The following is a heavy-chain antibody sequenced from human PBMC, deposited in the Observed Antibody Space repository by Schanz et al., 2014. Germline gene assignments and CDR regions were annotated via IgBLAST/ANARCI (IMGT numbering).Heavy chain of an antibody. CDR1: GFTFSSYS. D-gene: IGHD3-9*01. CDR2: IGTSGGT. CDR3: AKAADWPVTRFDP. Sequence: EVQLLESGGGLVQPGGSLRLSCAASGFTFSSYSMNWVRQAPGKGLEWVSTIGTSGGTNYAESVKGRFTISRDNSKNTLYLQMSSLRADDTAVYYCAKAADWPVTRFDPWGQGTLVTVSS. V-gene: IGHV3-23*01. J-gene: IGHJ5*02.